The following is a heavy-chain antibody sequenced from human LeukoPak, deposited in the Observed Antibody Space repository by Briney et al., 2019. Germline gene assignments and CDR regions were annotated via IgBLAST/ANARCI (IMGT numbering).Heavy chain of an antibody. Sequence: SETLSLTCTVSGGSISSSSYYWGWLRQPPGKGLEWITSIYYGGSTYYNPSLKSRVTTSVDTSKNQFSLQLSSVTVADTAVYYCARGDYDFWSYWDAFDIWGQGTMVTVSS. V-gene: IGHV4-39*01. J-gene: IGHJ3*02. D-gene: IGHD3-3*01. CDR3: ARGDYDFWSYWDAFDI. CDR1: GGSISSSSYY. CDR2: IYYGGST.